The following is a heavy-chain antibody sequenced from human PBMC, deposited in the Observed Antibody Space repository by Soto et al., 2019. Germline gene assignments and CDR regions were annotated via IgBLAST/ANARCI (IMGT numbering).Heavy chain of an antibody. CDR1: GGSISSGGYY. CDR3: ARGDYDILTGYYDDYYYYGMHV. CDR2: ICYSGST. V-gene: IGHV4-31*03. D-gene: IGHD3-9*01. J-gene: IGHJ6*02. Sequence: PSETLSLTCTVSGGSISSGGYYWSWIRQHPGKGLEWIGYICYSGSTYYNPSLKSRVTISVDTSKNQFSLKLSSVTAADTAVYYCARGDYDILTGYYDDYYYYGMHVWGQGTTVTVSS.